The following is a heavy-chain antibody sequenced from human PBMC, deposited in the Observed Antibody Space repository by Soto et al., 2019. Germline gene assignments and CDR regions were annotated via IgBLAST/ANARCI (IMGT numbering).Heavy chain of an antibody. J-gene: IGHJ3*02. Sequence: GASVKVSCKASGYTFTSYAMHWVRQAPGQRLEWMGWINAGNGNTKYSQKFQGRVTITRDTSASTAYMELSSLRSEDTAVYYCARDLLTYYYDSSGSSDAFDIWGQGTMVTVSS. CDR3: ARDLLTYYYDSSGSSDAFDI. CDR2: INAGNGNT. V-gene: IGHV1-3*01. D-gene: IGHD3-22*01. CDR1: GYTFTSYA.